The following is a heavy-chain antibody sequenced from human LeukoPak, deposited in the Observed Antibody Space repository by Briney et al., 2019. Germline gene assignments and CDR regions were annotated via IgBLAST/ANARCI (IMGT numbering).Heavy chain of an antibody. CDR3: ARGSSGGSWNFDY. CDR1: GFTFSSYA. CDR2: ISYDGSNK. J-gene: IGHJ4*02. Sequence: GGSLRLSCAASGFTFSSYAMHWVRQAPGKGLEWVAVISYDGSNKYYADSVKGRFTISRDNSKNTLYLQMNSLRAEDTAVYYCARGSSGGSWNFDYWGQGTLVTVSS. V-gene: IGHV3-30-3*01. D-gene: IGHD2-15*01.